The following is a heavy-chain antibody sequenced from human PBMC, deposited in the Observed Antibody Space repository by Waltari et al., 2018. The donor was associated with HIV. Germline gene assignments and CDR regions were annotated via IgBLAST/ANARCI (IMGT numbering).Heavy chain of an antibody. V-gene: IGHV3-23*01. CDR2: ISGSGGST. CDR1: GFTCSSSA. CDR3: AKCLGGSYSFDY. D-gene: IGHD1-26*01. Sequence: EVQLLASGGGVVQHGGSLSLPCAASGFTCSSSAMSWVRQALGKGLEWVSAISGSGGSTYYADSVKGRFTISRDNSKNTLDLQMNSLRAEDTAVHYCAKCLGGSYSFDYWGQGTLVTVSS. J-gene: IGHJ4*02.